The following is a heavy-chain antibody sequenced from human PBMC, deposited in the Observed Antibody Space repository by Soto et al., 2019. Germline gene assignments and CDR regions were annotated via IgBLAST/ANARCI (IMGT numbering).Heavy chain of an antibody. CDR3: ARGGGVGVAGSAAFDM. J-gene: IGHJ3*02. V-gene: IGHV1-2*02. CDR1: GYPVTAYY. D-gene: IGHD3-3*01. CDR2: INPATGAA. Sequence: QLHLVQSGAVVKKPGASVTVSCSASGYPVTAYYMHWVRQAPGRGLEWMGGINPATGAAKYTQTIQGRVTMTRDTSTSTVFKELSGLTSEDTAVFYCARGGGVGVAGSAAFDMWGQGTLVTVSS.